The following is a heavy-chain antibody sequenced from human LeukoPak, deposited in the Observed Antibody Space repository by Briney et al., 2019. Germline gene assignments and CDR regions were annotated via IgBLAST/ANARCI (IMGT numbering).Heavy chain of an antibody. CDR2: INPRGGST. D-gene: IGHD2-15*01. V-gene: IGHV1-46*01. CDR1: GYTFTSYA. J-gene: IGHJ6*03. Sequence: ASVKVSCKASGYTFTSYAMNWVRQAPGQGLEWMGIINPRGGSTSYAQKFQGRVTMTRDMSTSTVYMELSSLRSEDTAVYYCARNPPLGGGSFYYCMDVWGKGTTVTVSS. CDR3: ARNPPLGGGSFYYCMDV.